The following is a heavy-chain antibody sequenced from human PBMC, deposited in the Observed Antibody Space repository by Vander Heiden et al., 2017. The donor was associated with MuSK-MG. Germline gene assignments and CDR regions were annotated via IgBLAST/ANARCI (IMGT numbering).Heavy chain of an antibody. Sequence: QVQLQESGPGLVKPSETMSLTCAVSGYSISSGYYWGWIRQPPGKGLEWIGSIYHSGSTYYNPSLKSRVTISVDTSKNQFSLKLSSVTAADTAVYYCARWVREYYDSSGYLSYFDYWGQGTLVTVSS. CDR3: ARWVREYYDSSGYLSYFDY. V-gene: IGHV4-38-2*01. CDR1: GYSISSGYY. CDR2: IYHSGST. J-gene: IGHJ4*02. D-gene: IGHD3-22*01.